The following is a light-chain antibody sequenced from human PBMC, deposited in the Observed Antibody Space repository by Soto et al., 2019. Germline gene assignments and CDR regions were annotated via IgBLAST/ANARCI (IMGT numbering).Light chain of an antibody. CDR2: GAS. CDR1: QSISSTY. V-gene: IGKV3-20*01. Sequence: EIVFTQSPGTLSLSPGERATLSCRASQSISSTYLTWYHQRPGQAPRLLIYGASSRATGIPDRFSGSGSGTDFTLTISRMEPEDFAVYYCQQYGRSITLGQGTRLEIK. CDR3: QQYGRSIT. J-gene: IGKJ5*01.